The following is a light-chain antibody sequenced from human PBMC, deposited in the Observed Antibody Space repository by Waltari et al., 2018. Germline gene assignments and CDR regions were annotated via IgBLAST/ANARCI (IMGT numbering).Light chain of an antibody. J-gene: IGKJ2*01. Sequence: DIVMTQTPLSLSVTPGQPASISCKSSQSLLHSDGNTYLDWYLQKPGQSPQLLIYEVSSRLSGVPDRFSGSGSGTDFTLKISRVEAEDVGVYYCMQGIHLYTFGQGTKLEIK. V-gene: IGKV2-29*02. CDR2: EVS. CDR1: QSLLHSDGNTY. CDR3: MQGIHLYT.